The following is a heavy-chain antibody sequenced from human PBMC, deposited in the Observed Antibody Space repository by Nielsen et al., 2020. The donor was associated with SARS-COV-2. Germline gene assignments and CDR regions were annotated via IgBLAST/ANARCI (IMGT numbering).Heavy chain of an antibody. CDR2: ISYDGSNK. D-gene: IGHD3-10*01. Sequence: GESLKISCAVSGFDFSDFGIHWVRQAPGKGLEWVAVISYDGSNKYYADSVKGRFTISRDNSKNTLYLQMNSLRAEDTAVYYCARDEGFGELRDTFDYWGQGTLVTVSS. V-gene: IGHV3-30*03. CDR3: ARDEGFGELRDTFDY. CDR1: GFDFSDFG. J-gene: IGHJ4*02.